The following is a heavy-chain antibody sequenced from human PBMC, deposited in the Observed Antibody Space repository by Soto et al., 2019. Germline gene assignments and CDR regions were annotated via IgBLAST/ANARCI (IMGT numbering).Heavy chain of an antibody. V-gene: IGHV4-61*01. CDR2: IYYSGTT. Sequence: SETLSLTCAVSGDSVSSENYYWSWIRQPPGKGLEWIGYIYYSGTTNYNSYLKSRLTLSVDMSKNQFSLKLTSVTAADTAVYFCARSQRGRTAFTFDYWGQGALVTVSS. D-gene: IGHD3-16*01. J-gene: IGHJ4*02. CDR3: ARSQRGRTAFTFDY. CDR1: GDSVSSENYY.